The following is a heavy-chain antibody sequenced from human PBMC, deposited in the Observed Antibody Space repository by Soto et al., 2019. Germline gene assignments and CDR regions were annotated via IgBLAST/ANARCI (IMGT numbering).Heavy chain of an antibody. V-gene: IGHV5-10-1*01. J-gene: IGHJ4*02. Sequence: GESLKISCKGSGYSFAGYWITWVRQKPGKGLEWMGRIDPSDSQTYYSPSFRGHVTISVTKSITTVFLQWSSLRASDTAMYYCARQIYDSDTDPNFQYYFDSWGQGTPVTVSS. CDR1: GYSFAGYW. D-gene: IGHD3-22*01. CDR2: IDPSDSQT. CDR3: ARQIYDSDTDPNFQYYFDS.